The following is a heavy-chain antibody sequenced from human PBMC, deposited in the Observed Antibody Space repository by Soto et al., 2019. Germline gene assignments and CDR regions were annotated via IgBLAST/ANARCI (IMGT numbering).Heavy chain of an antibody. D-gene: IGHD3-10*01. CDR2: ISYDGSNK. J-gene: IGHJ6*03. V-gene: IGHV3-30*18. Sequence: QVQLVESGGGVVQPGRSLRLSCAASGFTFSSYGMHWVRQAPGKGLEWVAVISYDGSNKYYADSVKGRFTISRDNSKNTLYLQMNSLRAEDTAVYYCAKLLWFGELSNVYYMDVWGKGTTVTVSS. CDR1: GFTFSSYG. CDR3: AKLLWFGELSNVYYMDV.